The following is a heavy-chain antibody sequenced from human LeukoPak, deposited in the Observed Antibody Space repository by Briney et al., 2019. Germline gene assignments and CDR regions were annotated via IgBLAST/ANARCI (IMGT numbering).Heavy chain of an antibody. J-gene: IGHJ4*02. CDR1: GFTFSSYA. V-gene: IGHV3-30*04. CDR3: ARALHLGAPTGTPPFLDY. CDR2: ISYDGSNK. Sequence: PGGSLRLSCAASGFTFSSYAMHWVRQAPGKGLEWVAVISYDGSNKYYADSVKGRFTISRDNSKNTLYLQMNSLRAEDTAVYYCARALHLGAPTGTPPFLDYWGQGTLVTVSS. D-gene: IGHD1-1*01.